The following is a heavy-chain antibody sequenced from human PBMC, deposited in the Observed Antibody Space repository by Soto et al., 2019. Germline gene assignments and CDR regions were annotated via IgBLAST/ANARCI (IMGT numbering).Heavy chain of an antibody. CDR3: ARGGSSDWQVALDI. J-gene: IGHJ3*02. D-gene: IGHD6-19*01. CDR1: AGSFIHYY. Sequence: SETLSLACAVYAGSFIHYYRNWFRQSPGKGLEWIGKIKHSGSSNYNPSLRSRVSISVDMSKNQFSLRLTSVTAADTAVYYCARGGSSDWQVALDIWGQGTMVT. V-gene: IGHV4-34*01. CDR2: IKHSGSS.